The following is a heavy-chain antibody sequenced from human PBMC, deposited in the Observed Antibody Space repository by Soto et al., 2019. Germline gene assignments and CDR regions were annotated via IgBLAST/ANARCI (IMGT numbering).Heavy chain of an antibody. CDR2: VSANGGNT. V-gene: IGHV3-64D*06. CDR1: GFTFRSYA. Sequence: GGALTLSGLASGFTFRSYAMHWVRQAPGRGLEYVSGVSANGGNTYYADSLKARFTISRDNSKNTLYLQVSSLRAEDTAVYYCVKGGALTHNWFDPWGQGTLVTVSS. J-gene: IGHJ5*02. D-gene: IGHD1-26*01. CDR3: VKGGALTHNWFDP.